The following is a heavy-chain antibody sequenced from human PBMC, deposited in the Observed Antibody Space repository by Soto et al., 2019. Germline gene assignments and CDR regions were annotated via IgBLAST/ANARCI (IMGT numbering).Heavy chain of an antibody. CDR1: GFTFSSYG. D-gene: IGHD6-13*01. V-gene: IGHV3-30*18. J-gene: IGHJ4*02. CDR3: AKDSWYFDL. CDR2: ISYDGSNK. Sequence: PVGSLRLSCAASGFTFSSYGMHWVRQAPGKGLEWVAVISYDGSNKYYADPVKGRFTISRDNSKNTLYLQMNSLRVEDTGVYYCAKDSWYFDLWSQGSQVTVSS.